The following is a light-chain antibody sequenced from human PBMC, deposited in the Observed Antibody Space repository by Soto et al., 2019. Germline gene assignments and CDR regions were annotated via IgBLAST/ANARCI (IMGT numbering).Light chain of an antibody. V-gene: IGKV3-11*01. CDR3: QQRSNWPPT. Sequence: EILLTQSPYTLSLSPGERATLSCRAAQSVGTRLAWYQHKTGQAPRLLISGASNRATGIPARFSGSGSGTDFTLTISSLEPEDFAVYYCQQRSNWPPTFGQGTRLEIK. J-gene: IGKJ5*01. CDR2: GAS. CDR1: QSVGTR.